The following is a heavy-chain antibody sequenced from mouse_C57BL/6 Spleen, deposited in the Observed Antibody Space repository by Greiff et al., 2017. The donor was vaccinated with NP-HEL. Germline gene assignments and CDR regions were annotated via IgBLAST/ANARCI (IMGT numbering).Heavy chain of an antibody. D-gene: IGHD2-4*01. CDR2: ISSGSSTI. J-gene: IGHJ4*01. Sequence: EVKVEESGGGLVKPGGSLKLSCAASGFTFSDYGMHWVRQAPEKGLEWVAYISSGSSTIYYADTVKGRFTISRDNAKNTLFLQMTSLRSEDTAMYYCARPHDYDGDYYAMDYWGQGTSVTVSS. CDR3: ARPHDYDGDYYAMDY. V-gene: IGHV5-17*01. CDR1: GFTFSDYG.